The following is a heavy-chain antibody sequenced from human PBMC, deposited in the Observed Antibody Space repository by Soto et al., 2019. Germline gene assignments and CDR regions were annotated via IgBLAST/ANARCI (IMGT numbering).Heavy chain of an antibody. CDR2: IHRTGST. Sequence: ETLSLSCSVYRVSISSYYWSGVRQPPGKGLEWIGFIHRTGSTKYNPSLESRVTISVDTSQNQLSLRLSSVTAADTAVYYCERESAGSGKNNWFDPWGQGILVTVSS. CDR3: ERESAGSGKNNWFDP. V-gene: IGHV4-59*01. CDR1: RVSISSYY. J-gene: IGHJ5*02. D-gene: IGHD3-10*01.